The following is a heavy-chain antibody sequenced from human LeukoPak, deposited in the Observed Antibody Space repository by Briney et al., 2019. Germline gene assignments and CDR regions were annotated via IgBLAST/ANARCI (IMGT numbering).Heavy chain of an antibody. CDR1: GFTLSNFW. Sequence: GESLRLSCATPGFTLSNFWMNWVRQAPGKGLEWVANIEDDGNKKNYVDSVKGRFTISRDNVKNSIYLQMNSLRADDTAVYYCARGRGIALWGQGPLVTVSS. CDR2: IEDDGNKK. D-gene: IGHD6-13*01. J-gene: IGHJ4*02. CDR3: ARGRGIAL. V-gene: IGHV3-7*01.